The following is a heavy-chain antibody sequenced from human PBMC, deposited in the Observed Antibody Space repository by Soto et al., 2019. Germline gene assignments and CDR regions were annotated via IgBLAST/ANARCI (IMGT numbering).Heavy chain of an antibody. CDR2: ISSRGSNT. CDR1: GFTFSDYE. CDR3: AREDYRGEPGFFDF. V-gene: IGHV3-48*03. D-gene: IGHD4-17*01. Sequence: EVQLVESGGGLVQPGGPLRLSGAASGFTFSDYEMTWVRQPPGKGREGASIISSRGSNTLHADFLQGRSTISRDNEEKLLYLQMNSLRAEYTGIYFCAREDYRGEPGFFDFWGRGTVVTVS. J-gene: IGHJ3*01.